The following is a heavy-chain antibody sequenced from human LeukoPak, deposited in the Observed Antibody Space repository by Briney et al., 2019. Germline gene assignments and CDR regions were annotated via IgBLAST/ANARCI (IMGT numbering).Heavy chain of an antibody. J-gene: IGHJ5*02. CDR3: ASGYCTNGVCYWFDP. D-gene: IGHD2-8*01. CDR2: IYYSGST. CDR1: GGSLSSYY. Sequence: SETLSLTCTVSGGSLSSYYWSWIRQPPGKGLKWIGYIYYSGSTSYSPSLRSRVTISVDTSKNQFSLKLSSVTAADTAVYYCASGYCTNGVCYWFDPWGQGTLVTVSS. V-gene: IGHV4-59*12.